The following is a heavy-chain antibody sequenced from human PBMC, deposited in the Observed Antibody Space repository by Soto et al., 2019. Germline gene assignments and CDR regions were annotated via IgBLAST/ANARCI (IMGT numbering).Heavy chain of an antibody. CDR2: IYPSGST. D-gene: IGHD3-22*01. V-gene: IGHV4-30-2*01. CDR3: ARELLYYDSSGYSWDDAFDI. CDR1: GGSLSSSAYS. Sequence: LSLTCAVSGGSLSSSAYSWSWIRQTPGKGLEWIGFIYPSGSTYYNPRLKSRVTLSLDRPKNQISLKLTSVTAADTAVHYCARELLYYDSSGYSWDDAFDIWGQGIMVTVSS. J-gene: IGHJ3*02.